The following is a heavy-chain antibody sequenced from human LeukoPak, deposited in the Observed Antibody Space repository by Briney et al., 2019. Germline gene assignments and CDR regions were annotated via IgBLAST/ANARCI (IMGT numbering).Heavy chain of an antibody. V-gene: IGHV4-34*01. D-gene: IGHD3-10*01. J-gene: IGHJ4*02. CDR2: INHSGST. CDR1: GGSFSGYY. CDR3: ARKGYYPKYYFDY. Sequence: PSETLSLTCAVYGGSFSGYYWSWVRQPPGKGLEWIGEINHSGSTNYNPSLKSRVTISVDTSKNQFSLKLSSVTAADTAVYYCARKGYYPKYYFDYWGQGTLDTVSS.